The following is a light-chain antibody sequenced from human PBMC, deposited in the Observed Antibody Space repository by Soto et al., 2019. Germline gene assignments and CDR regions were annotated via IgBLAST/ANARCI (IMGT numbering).Light chain of an antibody. V-gene: IGKV1-39*01. CDR1: ETIRTY. Sequence: DIQMTQSPSSLSASVGDRVTITCRASETIRTYLNWYQQQTGKAPKLLMYAASSLQSGVPSRFSGSGSGTEFTLPISSLQPADDATSYCLQSYSPPYTFGRGTKLEIK. J-gene: IGKJ2*01. CDR3: LQSYSPPYT. CDR2: AAS.